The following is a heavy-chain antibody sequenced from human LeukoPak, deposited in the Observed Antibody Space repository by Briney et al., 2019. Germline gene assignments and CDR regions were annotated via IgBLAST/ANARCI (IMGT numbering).Heavy chain of an antibody. D-gene: IGHD3-3*01. V-gene: IGHV3-48*01. CDR1: GFTFSYYS. CDR2: IDSSSATT. CDR3: AGSTVWSGIFQY. Sequence: GGSLRLSXAASGFTFSYYSMTWVRQAPGKGLEWVSYIDSSSATTYYADSVRGRFIISRDNAKNSLFLQINSLRAEDTAVYYCAGSTVWSGIFQYWGQGTLVTVSS. J-gene: IGHJ1*01.